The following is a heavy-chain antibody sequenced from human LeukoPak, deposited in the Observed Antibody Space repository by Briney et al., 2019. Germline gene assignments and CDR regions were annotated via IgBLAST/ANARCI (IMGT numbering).Heavy chain of an antibody. V-gene: IGHV1-8*02. J-gene: IGHJ4*02. CDR3: ARALWDRRQLVIGY. D-gene: IGHD6-13*01. CDR1: GGTFSSYA. CDR2: MNPNSGNT. Sequence: ASVKVSCKASGGTFSSYAISWVRQAPGQGLEWMGWMNPNSGNTGYAQKFQGRVTMTRNTSISTAYMELSSLRSEDTAVYYCARALWDRRQLVIGYWGQGTLVTVSS.